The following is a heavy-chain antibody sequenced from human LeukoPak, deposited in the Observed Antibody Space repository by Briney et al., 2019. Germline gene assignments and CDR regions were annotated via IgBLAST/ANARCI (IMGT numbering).Heavy chain of an antibody. Sequence: GSLRLSCAASGFTFSSYAMSWVRQAPGKGLEWVAVISYDGSNKYYADSVKGRFTISRDNSKNTLYLQMNSLRAEDTAVYYCASTGSPTGNWFDPWGQGTLVTVSS. CDR1: GFTFSSYA. D-gene: IGHD1-14*01. V-gene: IGHV3-30-3*01. J-gene: IGHJ5*02. CDR3: ASTGSPTGNWFDP. CDR2: ISYDGSNK.